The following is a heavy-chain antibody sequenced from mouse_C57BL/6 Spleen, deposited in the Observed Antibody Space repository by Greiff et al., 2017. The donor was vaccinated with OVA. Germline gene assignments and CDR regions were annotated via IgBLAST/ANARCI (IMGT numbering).Heavy chain of an antibody. Sequence: QVQLQQPGAELVMPGASVKLSCKASGYTFTSYWMHWVKQRPGQGLEWIGEIDPSDSYTNYNQKFKGKSTLTVDKSSSTAYMQLSSLTSEDSAVYYCARPELGRRYVDYWGQGTTLTVSS. J-gene: IGHJ2*01. CDR2: IDPSDSYT. V-gene: IGHV1-69*01. CDR1: GYTFTSYW. CDR3: ARPELGRRYVDY. D-gene: IGHD4-1*01.